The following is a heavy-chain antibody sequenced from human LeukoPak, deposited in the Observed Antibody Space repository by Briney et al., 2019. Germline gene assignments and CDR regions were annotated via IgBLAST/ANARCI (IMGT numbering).Heavy chain of an antibody. CDR3: ARDAAPPFDY. CDR1: GFTFSSYA. Sequence: GGSLRLSFAASGFTFSSYAMHWVRQAPGKGLEWVAVISYDGSNKYYADSVKGRFTISRDNSKNTLYLQMNSLRAEDTAVYYCARDAAPPFDYWGQGTLVTVSS. CDR2: ISYDGSNK. J-gene: IGHJ4*02. D-gene: IGHD6-25*01. V-gene: IGHV3-30-3*01.